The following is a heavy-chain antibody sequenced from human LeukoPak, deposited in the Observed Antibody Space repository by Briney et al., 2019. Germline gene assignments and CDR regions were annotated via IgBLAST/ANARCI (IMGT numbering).Heavy chain of an antibody. V-gene: IGHV1-69*05. D-gene: IGHD6-13*01. J-gene: IGHJ4*02. CDR2: IIPIFGKA. Sequence: GASVKVSCKASGGTFSSYAINWGRQAPGQGLEWMGRIIPIFGKANYAQKFQGRVTITTDESTSTAYMELSSLRSEDTAVYYCAGGKAAAGTFDYWGQGTLVTVSS. CDR3: AGGKAAAGTFDY. CDR1: GGTFSSYA.